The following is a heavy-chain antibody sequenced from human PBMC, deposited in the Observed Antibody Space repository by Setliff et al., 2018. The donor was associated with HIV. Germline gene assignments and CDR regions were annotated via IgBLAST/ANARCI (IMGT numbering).Heavy chain of an antibody. CDR3: GGSYFYDSSGFYSNNWFDP. CDR2: INHSGST. CDR1: SGSFSGYY. Sequence: PSETMSRTCAVYSGSFSGYYWSWIRQPPGKGLEWIGEINHSGSTKYNPSLKSRVTISVDTSKNQFSLKLTSVTAADTAVYYCGGSYFYDSSGFYSNNWFDPWGQGTLVTVSS. J-gene: IGHJ5*02. D-gene: IGHD3-22*01. V-gene: IGHV4-34*01.